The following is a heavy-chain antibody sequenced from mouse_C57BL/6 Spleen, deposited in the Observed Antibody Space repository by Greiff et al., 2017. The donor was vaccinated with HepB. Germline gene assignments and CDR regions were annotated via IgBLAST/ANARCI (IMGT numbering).Heavy chain of an antibody. CDR2: IDPANGNT. D-gene: IGHD1-1*01. V-gene: IGHV14-3*01. CDR1: GFNIKNTY. CDR3: ARGYHYGSEYFDV. Sequence: VQLKESVAELVRPGASVKLSCTASGFNIKNTYMHWVKQRPEQGLEWIGRIDPANGNTKYAPKFQGKATITADTSSNTAYLQLSSLTSEDTAIYYCARGYHYGSEYFDVWGTGTTVTVSS. J-gene: IGHJ1*03.